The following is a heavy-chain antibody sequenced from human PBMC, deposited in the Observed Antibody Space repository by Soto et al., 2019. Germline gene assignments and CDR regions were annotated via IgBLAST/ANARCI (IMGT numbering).Heavy chain of an antibody. D-gene: IGHD3-22*01. CDR2: ITPFNGNT. CDR3: AIVYDSSGPGADAFDI. Sequence: ASVKVSCEASGYSLTYSYLHWLRQAPGQALEWMGWITPFNGNTNYAQKFQDRVTITRDRSMSTAYMELSSLRSEDTAMYYCAIVYDSSGPGADAFDIWGQGTMVTVSS. V-gene: IGHV1-45*02. J-gene: IGHJ3*02. CDR1: GYSLTYSY.